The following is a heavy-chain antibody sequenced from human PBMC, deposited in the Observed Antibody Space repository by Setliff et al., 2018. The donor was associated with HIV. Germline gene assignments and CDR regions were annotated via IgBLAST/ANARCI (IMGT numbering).Heavy chain of an antibody. J-gene: IGHJ3*02. CDR1: GYTFTSYG. CDR2: ISAYNGNT. Sequence: ASVKVSCKASGYTFTSYGISWVRQAPGQGLEWMGWISAYNGNTNYAQKLQGRVTMTTDTSTSTAYMELRSLRSDDTAVYYCARKGDYNFWSGYPDAFDTWGQGTMVTVSS. CDR3: ARKGDYNFWSGYPDAFDT. D-gene: IGHD3-3*01. V-gene: IGHV1-18*01.